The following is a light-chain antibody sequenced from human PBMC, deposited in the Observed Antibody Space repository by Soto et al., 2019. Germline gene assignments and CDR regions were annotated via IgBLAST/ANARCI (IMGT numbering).Light chain of an antibody. CDR1: QTVNGNY. CDR2: GTS. Sequence: ETVLTQSPGTLSLSPGERAALSCRASQTVNGNYLGWYQQKPGQAPRLLIYGTSSRATGIPDRFSGSGSGTDFTLTISRLKPEDFAVYYCQQCGSLPGTFGQGTRVDIK. J-gene: IGKJ1*01. V-gene: IGKV3-20*01. CDR3: QQCGSLPGT.